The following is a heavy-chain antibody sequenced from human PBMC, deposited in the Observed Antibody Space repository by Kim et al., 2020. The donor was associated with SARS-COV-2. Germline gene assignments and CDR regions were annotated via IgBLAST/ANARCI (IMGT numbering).Heavy chain of an antibody. Sequence: ASVKVSCKASGYTFTSYDINWVRQATGQGLEWMGWMNPNSGNTGYAQKFQGRVTMTRNTSISTAYMELSSLRSEDTAVYYCARQSEAKMYGMAVAGTGWFDPWGQGTLVTVSS. J-gene: IGHJ5*02. CDR1: GYTFTSYD. CDR3: ARQSEAKMYGMAVAGTGWFDP. D-gene: IGHD6-19*01. CDR2: MNPNSGNT. V-gene: IGHV1-8*01.